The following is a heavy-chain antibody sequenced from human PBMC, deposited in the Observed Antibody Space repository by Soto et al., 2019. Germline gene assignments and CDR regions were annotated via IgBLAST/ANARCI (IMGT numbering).Heavy chain of an antibody. J-gene: IGHJ5*02. CDR3: ARGLPRGLNPFDP. D-gene: IGHD2-15*01. Sequence: QVQLQESGPGLVKPSQTLSLTCTVSGGSISSGGYYWSWIRQHPGKGLEWIGYIYYSGSTYYNTSLKSRVTISVDTSKNQFSLKLSSVTAADTAVYYCARGLPRGLNPFDPWGQGTLVTVSS. V-gene: IGHV4-31*03. CDR2: IYYSGST. CDR1: GGSISSGGYY.